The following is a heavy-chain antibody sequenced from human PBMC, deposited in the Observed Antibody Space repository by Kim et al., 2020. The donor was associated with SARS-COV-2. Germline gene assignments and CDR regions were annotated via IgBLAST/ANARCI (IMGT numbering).Heavy chain of an antibody. V-gene: IGHV4-4*07. CDR2: T. CDR3: ARTSGLKSLDY. J-gene: IGHJ4*02. D-gene: IGHD2-8*01. Sequence: TNYNPPLKSRVTMSVDTSKNQFSLRLTSVTAADTAVYYCARTSGLKSLDYWGQGTLVTISS.